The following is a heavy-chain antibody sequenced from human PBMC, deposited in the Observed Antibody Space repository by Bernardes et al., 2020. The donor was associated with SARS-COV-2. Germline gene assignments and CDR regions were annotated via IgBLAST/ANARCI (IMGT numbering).Heavy chain of an antibody. J-gene: IGHJ4*02. CDR2: SSYDAIT. CDR1: GGSIRGYY. CDR3: ARGPGIPQGLDF. V-gene: IGHV4-59*01. Sequence: SQTLSPTCTAYGGSIRGYYWTCVRQHRAKALEWICYSSYDAITNFSPSHESRVTISIDTSQNQFSLKLSSVTAADTAVYYCARGPGIPQGLDFWARGTLVTVAS.